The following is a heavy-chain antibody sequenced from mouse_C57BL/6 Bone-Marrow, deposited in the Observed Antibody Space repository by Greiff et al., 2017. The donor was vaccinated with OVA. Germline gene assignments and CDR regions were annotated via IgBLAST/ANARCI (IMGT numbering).Heavy chain of an antibody. J-gene: IGHJ2*01. D-gene: IGHD2-5*01. CDR1: GYTFTSYW. CDR3: ARNGYSKYYFDY. V-gene: IGHV1-69*01. Sequence: QVHVKQPGAELVMPGASVKLSCKASGYTFTSYWMHWVKQRPGQGLEWIGEIDPSDSYTNYNQKFKGKSTLTVDKSSSTAYMQLSSLTSEDSAVYYCARNGYSKYYFDYWGQGTTLTVSS. CDR2: IDPSDSYT.